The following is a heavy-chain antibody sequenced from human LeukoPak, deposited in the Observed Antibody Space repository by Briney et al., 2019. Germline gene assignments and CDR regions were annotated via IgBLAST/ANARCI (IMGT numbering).Heavy chain of an antibody. CDR3: ARNIAVAGHYYYYYGMDV. V-gene: IGHV5-51*01. CDR2: IYPGGSDT. CDR1: GYSFTSYW. J-gene: IGHJ6*02. D-gene: IGHD6-19*01. Sequence: GESLKISCKGSGYSFTSYWIGWVRQMPGKGLEWMGIIYPGGSDTRYSPSFQGQVTISADKSISTAYLQWSSLKASDTAMYYCARNIAVAGHYYYYYGMDVWGQGTTVTVSS.